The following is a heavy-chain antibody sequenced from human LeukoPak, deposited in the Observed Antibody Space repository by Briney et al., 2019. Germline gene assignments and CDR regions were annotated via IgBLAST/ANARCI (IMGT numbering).Heavy chain of an antibody. V-gene: IGHV3-9*01. CDR3: AKDTTVTNDAFDI. CDR2: ISWNSGSI. J-gene: IGHJ3*02. D-gene: IGHD4-17*01. Sequence: GRSPRLSCAASGFTFDDYAMHWVRQAPGKGLEWVSGISWNSGSIGYADSVKGRFTISRDNAKNSLYLQMNSLRAEDTALYYCAKDTTVTNDAFDIWGQGTMVTVSS. CDR1: GFTFDDYA.